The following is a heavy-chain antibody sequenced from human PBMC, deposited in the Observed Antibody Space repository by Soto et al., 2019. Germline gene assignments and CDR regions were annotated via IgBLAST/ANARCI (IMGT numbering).Heavy chain of an antibody. CDR2: FYYRGGT. D-gene: IGHD3-10*01. CDR3: ARGRISLVLGVMEGFAY. J-gene: IGHJ4*02. Sequence: QVQLQESGPGLVKPSETLSLTCTVSGDSMKDDYWTWIRQQPPGKGLEWIGYFYYRGGTNYNPSLKSRVTISRDTSKNPFSLTLSPVTAADTAVYYCARGRISLVLGVMEGFAYWGQGSLVNVSS. CDR1: GDSMKDDY. V-gene: IGHV4-59*08.